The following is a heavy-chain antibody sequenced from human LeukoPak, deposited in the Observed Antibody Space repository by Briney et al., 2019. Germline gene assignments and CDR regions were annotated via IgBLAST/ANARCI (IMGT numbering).Heavy chain of an antibody. CDR1: GESFSKYY. CDR3: ARTPRYSSSWYPFDY. Sequence: ASETLSLTCAVYGESFSKYYWSWIRQPPGKGLEWIGYIYHSGSTYYNPSLKSRVTISVDRSKNQFSLKLSSVTAADTAVYYCARTPRYSSSWYPFDYWGQGTLVTVSS. J-gene: IGHJ4*02. CDR2: IYHSGST. D-gene: IGHD6-13*01. V-gene: IGHV4-34*01.